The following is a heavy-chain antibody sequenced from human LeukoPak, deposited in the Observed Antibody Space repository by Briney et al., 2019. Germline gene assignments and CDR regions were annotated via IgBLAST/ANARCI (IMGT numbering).Heavy chain of an antibody. J-gene: IGHJ4*02. CDR1: GGSINNYY. CDR3: ARDLAQTPWDY. V-gene: IGHV4-4*07. CDR2: MYTSGSS. Sequence: ASETLSLNCTVSGGSINNYYWSWIRQPAGKGLEWIGRMYTSGSSNYNPSLKSRVTMSVDTSKNQFSLRLNSVTAADTAVYYCARDLAQTPWDYWGQGTLVTVSA.